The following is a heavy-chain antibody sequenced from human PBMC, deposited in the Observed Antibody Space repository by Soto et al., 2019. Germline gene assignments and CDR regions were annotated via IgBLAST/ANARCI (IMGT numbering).Heavy chain of an antibody. CDR3: ARGFLEWLKATGFDY. CDR1: GCTFSSYA. J-gene: IGHJ4*02. D-gene: IGHD3-3*01. V-gene: IGHV1-69*13. Sequence: SVKVSCKASGCTFSSYAISWVRQAPGQGLEWMGGIIPIFGTANYAQKFQGRVTITADESTSTAYMELSSLRSEDTAVYYCARGFLEWLKATGFDYWGQGTLVNVSS. CDR2: IIPIFGTA.